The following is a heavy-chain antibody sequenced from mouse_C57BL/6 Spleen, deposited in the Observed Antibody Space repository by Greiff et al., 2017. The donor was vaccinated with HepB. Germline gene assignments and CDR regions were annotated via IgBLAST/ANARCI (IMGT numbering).Heavy chain of an antibody. D-gene: IGHD3-2*02. J-gene: IGHJ1*03. V-gene: IGHV1-15*01. CDR1: GYTFTDYE. CDR2: IDPETGGT. CDR3: TRLGLGYFDV. Sequence: QVQLQQSGAELVRPGASVTLSCKASGYTFTDYEMHWVKRTPVHGLEWIGAIDPETGGTAYNQKFKGKAILTADKSSSTAYMELRSLTSEDSAVYYCTRLGLGYFDVWGTGTTVTVSS.